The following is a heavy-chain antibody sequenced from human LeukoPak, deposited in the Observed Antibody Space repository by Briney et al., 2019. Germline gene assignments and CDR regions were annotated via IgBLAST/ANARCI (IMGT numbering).Heavy chain of an antibody. Sequence: PGGSLRLSCAASGFTFSSYVMSWVRQAPGKGLEWVSAISGSGGSTYYADSVKGRFTISRDNSKNTLYLQMNSLRAEDTAVYYCAKDRGGIAVADPAFDYWGQGTLVTVSS. CDR2: ISGSGGST. CDR3: AKDRGGIAVADPAFDY. CDR1: GFTFSSYV. V-gene: IGHV3-23*01. D-gene: IGHD6-19*01. J-gene: IGHJ4*02.